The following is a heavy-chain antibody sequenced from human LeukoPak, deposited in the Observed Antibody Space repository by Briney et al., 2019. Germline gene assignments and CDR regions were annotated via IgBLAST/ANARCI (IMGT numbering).Heavy chain of an antibody. CDR3: ARGDSSSWAFDY. J-gene: IGHJ4*02. D-gene: IGHD6-13*01. V-gene: IGHV4-30-2*01. CDR1: GGSISSGGYS. CDR2: IYHSGST. Sequence: SETLSLTCAVSGGSISSGGYSWSWLRQPPGKGLEWIGYIYHSGSTYYNPSLKSRVTISVDRSKNQFSLKLSSVTAADTAVYYCARGDSSSWAFDYWGQGTLVTVSS.